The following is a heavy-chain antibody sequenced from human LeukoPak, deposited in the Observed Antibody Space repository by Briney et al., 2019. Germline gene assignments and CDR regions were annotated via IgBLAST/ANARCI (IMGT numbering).Heavy chain of an antibody. D-gene: IGHD3-16*02. CDR1: GGSIRSYY. Sequence: ESGPTLVNPSETPSLACTVSGGSIRSYYWSWIRQPPGKGLGWIGYISYSGSTNYNPSLKSRVTISVDTSKNQFSLKLSSVTAADTAVYSCGRYVWGSYPRFEDYRGQGTLVTVSS. CDR3: GRYVWGSYPRFEDY. V-gene: IGHV4-59*01. CDR2: ISYSGST. J-gene: IGHJ4*02.